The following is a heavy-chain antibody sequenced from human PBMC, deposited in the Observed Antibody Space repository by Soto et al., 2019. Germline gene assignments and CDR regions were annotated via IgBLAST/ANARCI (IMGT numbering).Heavy chain of an antibody. D-gene: IGHD6-19*01. CDR2: INAGNGNT. CDR1: GYTFTGYA. Sequence: ASVKVSCKASGYTFTGYAMHWVRQAPGQRLEWMGWINAGNGNTKYSQKFQGRVTITRDTAASTAYMELSSLRSEDTAVYYCARAVAVAADFDYWGQGPLVTASS. J-gene: IGHJ4*02. V-gene: IGHV1-3*01. CDR3: ARAVAVAADFDY.